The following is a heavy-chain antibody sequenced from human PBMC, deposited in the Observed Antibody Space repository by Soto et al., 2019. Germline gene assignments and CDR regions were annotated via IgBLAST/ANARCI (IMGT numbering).Heavy chain of an antibody. CDR3: ARHGYNYGGGYFDY. CDR1: GVTVSSNY. Sequence: EVQLVESGGGLVQPGGSLRLSCAASGVTVSSNYMSWVRQAPGKGLEWVSVIYSGGSTYYADSVKGRLTISRDNSKNTLYIQMNSLRAEDTAVYYCARHGYNYGGGYFDYWGQGTLGTVSS. V-gene: IGHV3-66*04. D-gene: IGHD5-18*01. CDR2: IYSGGST. J-gene: IGHJ4*02.